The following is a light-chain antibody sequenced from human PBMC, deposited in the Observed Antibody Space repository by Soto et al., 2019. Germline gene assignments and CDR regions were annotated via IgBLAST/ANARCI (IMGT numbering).Light chain of an antibody. V-gene: IGKV3-15*01. CDR1: QSVSGK. Sequence: EIVLTQSPGTLSLSPGERATLSCRASQSVSGKLAWYQPKPGQAPRFLIYGASTRATGIPARFSGSGSGTEFTLTISSLQSEDFAVYYCQQYNNWPRTFGQGTKVDIK. J-gene: IGKJ1*01. CDR2: GAS. CDR3: QQYNNWPRT.